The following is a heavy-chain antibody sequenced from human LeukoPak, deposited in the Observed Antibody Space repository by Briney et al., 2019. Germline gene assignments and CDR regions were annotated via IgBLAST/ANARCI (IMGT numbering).Heavy chain of an antibody. CDR2: INHSGST. Sequence: PSETLSLTCAVYGGSFSGYYWSWIRQPPGKGLEWIGEINHSGSTNYNPSLKSRVTISVDTSKNQFSLKLSSVTAADTAVYYCARFSLVKGAARFHFDYWGQGTLVTVSS. D-gene: IGHD6-6*01. J-gene: IGHJ4*02. CDR1: GGSFSGYY. V-gene: IGHV4-34*01. CDR3: ARFSLVKGAARFHFDY.